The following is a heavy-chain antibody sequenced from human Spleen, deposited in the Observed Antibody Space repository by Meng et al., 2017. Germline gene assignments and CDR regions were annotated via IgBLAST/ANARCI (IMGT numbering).Heavy chain of an antibody. CDR2: IWYDGSNK. D-gene: IGHD2-2*02. J-gene: IGHJ5*02. CDR1: GFTFSSYG. CDR3: ARVQTYCSSTSCYTWFDP. V-gene: IGHV3-33*01. Sequence: GESLKISCAASGFTFSSYGMHWVRQAPGKGLEWVAVIWYDGSNKYYADSVKGRFTISRDNSKNTLYLQMNSLRAEDTAVYYCARVQTYCSSTSCYTWFDPWGQGTLVTVSS.